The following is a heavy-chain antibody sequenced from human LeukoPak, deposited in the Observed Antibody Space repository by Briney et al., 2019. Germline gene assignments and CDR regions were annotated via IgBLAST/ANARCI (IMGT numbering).Heavy chain of an antibody. CDR2: IKEDESEK. Sequence: GGSLRLSCAASGFTFSSDWMSWVRQAPGKGLEWVANIKEDESEKYYVDSVKGRFTISRDNAKNSLYLQMNSLRAEDTAVYYCARGVSLDVWGQGTTVTVSS. CDR1: GFTFSSDW. V-gene: IGHV3-7*01. CDR3: ARGVSLDV. J-gene: IGHJ6*02.